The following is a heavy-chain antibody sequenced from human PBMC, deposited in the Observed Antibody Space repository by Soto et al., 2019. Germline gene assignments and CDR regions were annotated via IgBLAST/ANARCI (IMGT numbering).Heavy chain of an antibody. CDR3: ARAKAVVIAALDI. D-gene: IGHD2-21*01. CDR2: VSDNGGSRGGT. Sequence: LRLSCKASGXMFNNSAMTWVRQAPGQGLQWVASVSDNGGSRGGTYYADSVKGRFTISRDNSKNTLYLQLDSLTGADTAVYYCARAKAVVIAALDIWGQGTMVT. CDR1: GXMFNNSA. V-gene: IGHV3-23*01. J-gene: IGHJ3*02.